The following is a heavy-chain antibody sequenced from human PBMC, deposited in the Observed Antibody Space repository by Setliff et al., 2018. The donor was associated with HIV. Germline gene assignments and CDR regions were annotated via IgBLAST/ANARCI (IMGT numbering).Heavy chain of an antibody. V-gene: IGHV1-58*01. D-gene: IGHD3-10*01. J-gene: IGHJ3*02. CDR3: AAEVKGILWFGGDAFDI. Sequence: SVKVSCKASGFTFTSSAVQWVRQARGQRLEWIGWIVVGSGNTNYAQKFQERVTITRDMSTSTAYMELSSLRSEDTAVYYCAAEVKGILWFGGDAFDIWGQGTTVTVSS. CDR2: IVVGSGNT. CDR1: GFTFTSSA.